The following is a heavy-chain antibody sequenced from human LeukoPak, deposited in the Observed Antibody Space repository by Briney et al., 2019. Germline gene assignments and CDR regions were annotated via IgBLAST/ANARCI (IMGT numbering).Heavy chain of an antibody. Sequence: ASVKVSCKASGYTFTSYYMHWVRQAPGQGLEWMGIINPSGGSTSYAQKFQGRVTMTRDMSTSTVYMELSSLRSEDTAVYYCAREPTIVGAALAGGYFDYWGQGTLVTVSS. CDR3: AREPTIVGAALAGGYFDY. D-gene: IGHD1-26*01. CDR2: INPSGGST. J-gene: IGHJ4*02. V-gene: IGHV1-46*01. CDR1: GYTFTSYY.